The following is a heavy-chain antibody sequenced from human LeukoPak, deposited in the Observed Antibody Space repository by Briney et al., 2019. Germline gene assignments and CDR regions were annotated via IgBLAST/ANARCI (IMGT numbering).Heavy chain of an antibody. CDR2: ISSNGGST. CDR1: GFTFSSYA. D-gene: IGHD2-21*02. V-gene: IGHV3-64*01. CDR3: AKPRGGDSWAFDI. J-gene: IGHJ3*02. Sequence: GGSLRLSCAASGFTFSSYAMHWVRQAPGKGLEYVSAISSNGGSTSYANSVKGRFTISRDNSKSTLYLQMNSLRPEDTAVYYCAKPRGGDSWAFDIWGQGTKVTVSS.